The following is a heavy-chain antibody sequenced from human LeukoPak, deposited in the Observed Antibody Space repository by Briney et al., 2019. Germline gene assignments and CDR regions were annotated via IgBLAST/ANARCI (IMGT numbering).Heavy chain of an antibody. V-gene: IGHV3-48*03. J-gene: IGHJ4*02. CDR1: GFSFSSYE. CDR2: IS. Sequence: PGGSLRLSCVASGFSFSSYEMNWVRQAPGKGLEWVSYISAMRGRFTISRDNAENSLYLQMNSLRAEGTAVYYCARPFVWGLATQGLDYWGQGTLVTVSS. CDR3: ARPFVWGLATQGLDY. D-gene: IGHD3-16*01.